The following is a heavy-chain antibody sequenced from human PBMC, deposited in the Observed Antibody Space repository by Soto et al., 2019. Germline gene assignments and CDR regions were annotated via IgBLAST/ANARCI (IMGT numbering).Heavy chain of an antibody. CDR1: GFSLSTSGVG. J-gene: IGHJ3*02. D-gene: IGHD1-1*01. Sequence: QITLKESGPTLAKPTQTLTLTCTFSGFSLSTSGVGVGWIRQPPGKAPEYLALIYRDDDTPYSPSLRSKLTITKVTSNNQVVLTMTSVYPVDTGTSDWAHCTTGTSREDVFDIWGQGTMVTVSS. CDR2: IYRDDDT. V-gene: IGHV2-5*02. CDR3: AHCTTGTSREDVFDI.